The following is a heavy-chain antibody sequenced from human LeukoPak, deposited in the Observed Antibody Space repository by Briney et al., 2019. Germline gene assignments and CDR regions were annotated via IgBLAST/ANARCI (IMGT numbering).Heavy chain of an antibody. CDR3: ARGPKVGSSDWFDP. CDR1: GGSISSYY. CDR2: ISSSGTT. Sequence: SETLSLTCTVSGGSISSYYWSWIRQPPGKGLEWIGYISSSGTTKCNPSLKSRLTISVDTSKNQFSLKLNSVTAADTAVYYCARGPKVGSSDWFDPWGQGAPVTVSS. J-gene: IGHJ5*02. V-gene: IGHV4-59*08.